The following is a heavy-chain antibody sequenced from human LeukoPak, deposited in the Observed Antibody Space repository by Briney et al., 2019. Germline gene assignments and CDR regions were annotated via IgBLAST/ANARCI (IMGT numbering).Heavy chain of an antibody. Sequence: SETLSLTCSVSGGSISGHYWSWIRQPPGKGLEWIGYIHYGGNTDYNPSLQSRVSMLVDTPRNQFSLRLTSVTAADTAVYYCARRGPGYPYYFDYWGQEPWSPSPQ. CDR3: ARRGPGYPYYFDY. CDR1: GGSISGHY. D-gene: IGHD3-9*01. CDR2: IHYGGNT. V-gene: IGHV4-59*11. J-gene: IGHJ4*01.